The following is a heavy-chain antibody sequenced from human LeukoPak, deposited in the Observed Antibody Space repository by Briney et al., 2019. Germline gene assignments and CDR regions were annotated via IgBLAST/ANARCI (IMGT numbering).Heavy chain of an antibody. D-gene: IGHD5-12*01. Sequence: PGGSLRLSCAASGFTFSTYVMHWVRQAPGKGLEWVAVISYGANNKYYADSVKGRFTISRDNSNNTLYLQMNSLRAEDTAVYYCARGSGYDYDNWFDPWGQGTLVTVSS. CDR1: GFTFSTYV. CDR3: ARGSGYDYDNWFDP. V-gene: IGHV3-30*03. CDR2: ISYGANNK. J-gene: IGHJ5*02.